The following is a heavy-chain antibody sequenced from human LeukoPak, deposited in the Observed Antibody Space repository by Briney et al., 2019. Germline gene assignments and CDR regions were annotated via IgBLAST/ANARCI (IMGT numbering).Heavy chain of an antibody. Sequence: GGSLRLSCAASGFTFSSYGMHWVRQAPGKGLEWVAVIWHDGSNKYYADSVKGRFTISRDNSKNTLYLQMNSLRAEDTAVYYCAKNPRSYDSSGYYYPDPWGQGTLVTVSS. D-gene: IGHD3-22*01. CDR3: AKNPRSYDSSGYYYPDP. V-gene: IGHV3-33*06. J-gene: IGHJ5*02. CDR1: GFTFSSYG. CDR2: IWHDGSNK.